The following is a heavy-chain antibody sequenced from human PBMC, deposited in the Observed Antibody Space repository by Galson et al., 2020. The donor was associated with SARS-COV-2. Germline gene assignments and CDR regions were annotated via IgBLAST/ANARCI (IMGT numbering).Heavy chain of an antibody. V-gene: IGHV4-34*01. CDR3: ARGHSGVVPSPVLGLGPFSSYYYMDV. D-gene: IGHD3-16*01. Sequence: SQTLSLTCAVYGGSFSGYSWTWVRQAPGKGLEWSGEINFGGDTKYSPSPRRRVTLSVDATKNQFSLALRSVSAADTALYFCARGHSGVVPSPVLGLGPFSSYYYMDVWGKGTTVTVSS. CDR2: INFGGDT. CDR1: GGSFSGYS. J-gene: IGHJ6*03.